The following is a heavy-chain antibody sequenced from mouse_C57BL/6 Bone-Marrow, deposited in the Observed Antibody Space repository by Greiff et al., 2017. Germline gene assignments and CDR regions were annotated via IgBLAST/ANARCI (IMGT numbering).Heavy chain of an antibody. D-gene: IGHD4-1*01. CDR2: ISSGSSTI. CDR1: GFTFSDYG. CDR3: ARAPLGPYYAMDY. Sequence: EVNLVESGGGLVKPGGSLKLSCAASGFTFSDYGMDWVRQAPEKGLEWVAYISSGSSTIYYADTVKGRFTISRDNAKNTLFLQMTSLRSEDTAMYYCARAPLGPYYAMDYWGQGTSVTVSS. V-gene: IGHV5-17*01. J-gene: IGHJ4*01.